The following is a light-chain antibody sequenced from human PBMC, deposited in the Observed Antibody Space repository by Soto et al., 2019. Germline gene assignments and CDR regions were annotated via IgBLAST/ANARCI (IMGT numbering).Light chain of an antibody. V-gene: IGKV1-12*01. CDR2: GAS. CDR3: QHADGFPWT. J-gene: IGKJ1*01. CDR1: QDITSR. Sequence: DIQMTQSPSSVSASVGDRVTITCRASQDITSRLAWYQQKPGKAPNLLISGASSLLSGVPSRLSGSGSGTDFTLPISSLQPEDFATYYCQHADGFPWTFGQGTKVEI.